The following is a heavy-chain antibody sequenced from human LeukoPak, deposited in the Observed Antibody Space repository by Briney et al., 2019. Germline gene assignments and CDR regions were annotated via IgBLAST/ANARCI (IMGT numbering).Heavy chain of an antibody. J-gene: IGHJ5*02. D-gene: IGHD5-24*01. V-gene: IGHV1-18*01. CDR1: GYTFTSYG. CDR2: ISAYNGHT. Sequence: GASVKVSCKTSGYTFTSYGITWVRQAPGQGLEWMGWISAYNGHTNSAQKFQGRVTLTRDMSTSTDYLELSSLRSEDTAVYYCARDNSVRDEAWWFNPWGQGTLVTVSS. CDR3: ARDNSVRDEAWWFNP.